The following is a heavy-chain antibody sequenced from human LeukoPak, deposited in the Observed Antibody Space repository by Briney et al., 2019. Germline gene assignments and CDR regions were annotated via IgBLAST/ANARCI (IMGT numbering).Heavy chain of an antibody. CDR3: VRGAYSSSWLDFDY. V-gene: IGHV3-30*04. Sequence: SGGSLRLSCAASGFTFSSYAMHWVRQAPGKGLEWVALIPYDGSNKYYADSVKGRFTVSRDNSKNTLYLQMNSLRAEDTAVYYCVRGAYSSSWLDFDYWGQGTLVTVSS. J-gene: IGHJ4*02. CDR1: GFTFSSYA. D-gene: IGHD6-13*01. CDR2: IPYDGSNK.